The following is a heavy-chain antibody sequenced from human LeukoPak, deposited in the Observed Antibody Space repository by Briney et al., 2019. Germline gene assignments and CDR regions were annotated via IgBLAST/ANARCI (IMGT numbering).Heavy chain of an antibody. D-gene: IGHD3-10*01. V-gene: IGHV3-23*01. J-gene: IGHJ4*02. CDR1: GFTFSSYA. Sequence: GGSLRLSCAASGFTFSSYAMSWVRQAPGKGLEWVSAISGSGGSTYYADSVKGRFTISRDNSKNTLYLQMNSLRAEDTAVYYCVRVYGPGSPITYYFDYWGQGTLVTVSS. CDR3: VRVYGPGSPITYYFDY. CDR2: ISGSGGST.